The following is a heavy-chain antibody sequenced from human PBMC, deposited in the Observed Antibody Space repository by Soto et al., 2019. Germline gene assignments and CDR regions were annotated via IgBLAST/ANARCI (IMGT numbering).Heavy chain of an antibody. D-gene: IGHD3-3*01. Sequence: QVQLVQSGAEVKKPGASVKVSCKASGYTFTSYGISWVRQAPGQGLEWMGWISAYNGNTNYAQKLQGRVTRTTDTSTSTAYMELRSLRSDDTAVYYCARERFLEWTSYGMDVWGQGTTVTVAS. CDR3: ARERFLEWTSYGMDV. CDR2: ISAYNGNT. V-gene: IGHV1-18*01. J-gene: IGHJ6*02. CDR1: GYTFTSYG.